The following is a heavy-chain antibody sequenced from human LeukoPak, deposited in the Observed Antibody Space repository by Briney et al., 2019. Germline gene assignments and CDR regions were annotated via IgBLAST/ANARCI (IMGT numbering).Heavy chain of an antibody. CDR2: ISAYNGNT. V-gene: IGHV1-18*01. CDR3: ARDRATVTTGDVQGDY. D-gene: IGHD4-17*01. J-gene: IGHJ4*02. Sequence: GASVKVSCKASGYTFTSYGISWVRQAPGEGLEWMGWISAYNGNTNYAQKLQGRVTMTTDTSTSTAYMELRSLRSDDTAVYYCARDRATVTTGDVQGDYWGQGTLVTASS. CDR1: GYTFTSYG.